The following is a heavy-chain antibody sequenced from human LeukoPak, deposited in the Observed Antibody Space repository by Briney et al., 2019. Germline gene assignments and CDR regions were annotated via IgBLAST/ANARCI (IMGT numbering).Heavy chain of an antibody. D-gene: IGHD1-14*01. CDR2: IKQDGSEK. V-gene: IGHV3-7*01. Sequence: SGRSLRLSCAASGFTFNSYWMSWVRQAPGKGLEWVANIKQDGSEKYYVDSVKGRFTISRDNGKNSLYLQMNSLRAEDTAVYYCVRDPSIAGDYWGQGTLVTVSS. CDR1: GFTFNSYW. CDR3: VRDPSIAGDY. J-gene: IGHJ4*02.